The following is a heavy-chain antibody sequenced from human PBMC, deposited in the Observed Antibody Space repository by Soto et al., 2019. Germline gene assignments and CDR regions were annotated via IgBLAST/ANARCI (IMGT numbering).Heavy chain of an antibody. CDR2: IIPIFGTA. J-gene: IGHJ4*02. Sequence: QVQLEESGAGVKKPGSSVKVSCKASGGTFSSYEISWMRQAPGQGLEWMGGIIPIFGTANNAQKFQGRVTIPADESTSKANLDVRRVISEDTDVCYCSRSYGVGYCSGGSCSQDSANFYYWGQGSLGTVSS. CDR1: GGTFSSYE. D-gene: IGHD2-15*01. CDR3: SRSYGVGYCSGGSCSQDSANFYY. V-gene: IGHV1-69*01.